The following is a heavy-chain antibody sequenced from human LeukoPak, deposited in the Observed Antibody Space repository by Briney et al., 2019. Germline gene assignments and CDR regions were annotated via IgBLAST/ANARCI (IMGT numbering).Heavy chain of an antibody. CDR3: ARNTAIVVVPAADY. J-gene: IGHJ4*02. CDR2: INPNSGGT. D-gene: IGHD2-2*01. V-gene: IGHV1-2*02. Sequence: ASVKVSCKASGYTFTGYYMHWMRQAPGQGLEWMGWINPNSGGTNYAQKFQGRVTMTRDTSISTAYMELSRLRSDDTAVYYCARNTAIVVVPAADYWGQGTLVTVSS. CDR1: GYTFTGYY.